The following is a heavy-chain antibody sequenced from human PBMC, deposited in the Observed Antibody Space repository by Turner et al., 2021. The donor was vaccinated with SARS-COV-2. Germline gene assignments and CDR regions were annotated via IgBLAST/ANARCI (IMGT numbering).Heavy chain of an antibody. V-gene: IGHV3-33*01. CDR2: IWYDGSNK. Sequence: QVQLVESGGGVVQPGRSLRLSCAASGFTFSSYGMHWVRQAPGKGLEWVAVIWYDGSNKYNADSVKGRFTISRDNSKNTLDLQMNSLRAEDTAVYYCATVSGSYYFSPTYYLDYWGQGTLVTVSS. D-gene: IGHD1-26*01. CDR1: GFTFSSYG. J-gene: IGHJ4*02. CDR3: ATVSGSYYFSPTYYLDY.